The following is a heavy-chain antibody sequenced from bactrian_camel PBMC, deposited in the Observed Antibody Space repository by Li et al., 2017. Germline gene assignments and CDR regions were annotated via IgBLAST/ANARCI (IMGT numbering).Heavy chain of an antibody. V-gene: IGHV3S40*01. J-gene: IGHJ4*01. Sequence: DVQLVESGGGLVQPGGSLRLSCVASGFPVSAHYITWVRQAAGKGLEWVSLITSSGGTPLYADSVKGRFTISRDNAKNTLYLQLNSLKPEDTAVYYCVMTDDMGSFKGTQVTVS. CDR2: ITSSGGTP. CDR1: GFPVSAHY. D-gene: IGHD3*01.